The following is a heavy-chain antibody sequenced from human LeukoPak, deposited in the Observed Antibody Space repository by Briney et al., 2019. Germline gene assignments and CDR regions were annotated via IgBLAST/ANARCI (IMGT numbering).Heavy chain of an antibody. V-gene: IGHV3-21*05. Sequence: GGSLRLSCAASGFTFSSYWMSWVRQAPGKGLEWVSYIGIRSSDTYYADSVKGRFTISRDNARNSLYLQMNTLRAEDTAIYYCARDHVWAFDIWGQGIMVTVSS. CDR3: ARDHVWAFDI. D-gene: IGHD3-16*01. CDR1: GFTFSSYW. CDR2: IGIRSSDT. J-gene: IGHJ3*02.